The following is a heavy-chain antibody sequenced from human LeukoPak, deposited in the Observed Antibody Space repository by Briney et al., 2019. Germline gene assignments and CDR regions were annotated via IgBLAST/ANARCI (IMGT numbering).Heavy chain of an antibody. V-gene: IGHV4-59*01. CDR2: IYYSGRT. CDR1: GGSISTYY. J-gene: IGHJ6*02. D-gene: IGHD1-14*01. CDR3: ARHDDIAIFRNSLDV. Sequence: SETLSLTCIVSGGSISTYYWNWIRQSPGKGLEWIGYIYYSGRTNYNLSLKSRVTISIDTSKNQFSLKLKSVTPADTAVYYCARHDDIAIFRNSLDVWGQGTTVTVSS.